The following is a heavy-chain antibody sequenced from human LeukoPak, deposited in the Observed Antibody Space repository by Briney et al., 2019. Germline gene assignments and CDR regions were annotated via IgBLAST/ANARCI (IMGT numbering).Heavy chain of an antibody. CDR2: IRYDGSNK. CDR3: GRGGKVEQLVLAR. Sequence: PGGSLRLSCAASGFTFSSHGMHWVRQAPGKGLEWGAFIRYDGSNKYYADSVKGRFTISRDNAKNTLYLQMNSLRAEDTAVYYCGRGGKVEQLVLARWGQGSLVTVSS. V-gene: IGHV3-30*02. D-gene: IGHD6-13*01. J-gene: IGHJ4*02. CDR1: GFTFSSHG.